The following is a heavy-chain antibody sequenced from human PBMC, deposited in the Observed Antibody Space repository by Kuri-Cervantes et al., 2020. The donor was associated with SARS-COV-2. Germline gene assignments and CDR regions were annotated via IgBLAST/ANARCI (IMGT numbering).Heavy chain of an antibody. V-gene: IGHV3-30*02. CDR1: GFSFSAYG. J-gene: IGHJ4*02. Sequence: GESLKISCAASGFSFSAYGMYWVRQAPGKGLEWVAFIEYDGSSKYYADSVKGRFTISRDNSKNTLYLQMNSLRAEDTAVYYCAKDVRSSIHSSGWYPGLFDYWGQGTLVTVSS. CDR2: IEYDGSSK. CDR3: AKDVRSSIHSSGWYPGLFDY. D-gene: IGHD6-19*01.